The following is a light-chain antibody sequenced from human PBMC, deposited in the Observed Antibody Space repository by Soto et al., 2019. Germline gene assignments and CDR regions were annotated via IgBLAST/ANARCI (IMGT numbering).Light chain of an antibody. V-gene: IGKV1-5*03. CDR1: QSINSW. CDR3: QQYNNFPWT. Sequence: DIQMTQPPSTLSASLGDRVTITCRASQSINSWLAWYQQKPGKAPKVLIYTASSLESGVPSRFSGSGSGTEFSLTISSLQPDDFATYYCQQYNNFPWTFGQGTKVDIK. CDR2: TAS. J-gene: IGKJ1*01.